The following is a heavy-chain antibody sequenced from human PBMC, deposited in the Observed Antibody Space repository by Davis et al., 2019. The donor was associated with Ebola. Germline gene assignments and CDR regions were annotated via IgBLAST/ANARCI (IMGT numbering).Heavy chain of an antibody. Sequence: PGGSLRLSCTVSGGSISSYYWSWIRQPPGKGLEWIGYIYYSGSTNYNPSLKSRVTISVDKSKNQFSLKLSSVTDADTAVYYCASVPHLVRTYNWFDPWGQGTLVTVSS. CDR3: ASVPHLVRTYNWFDP. CDR1: GGSISSYY. V-gene: IGHV4-59*12. CDR2: IYYSGST. J-gene: IGHJ5*02. D-gene: IGHD3-10*01.